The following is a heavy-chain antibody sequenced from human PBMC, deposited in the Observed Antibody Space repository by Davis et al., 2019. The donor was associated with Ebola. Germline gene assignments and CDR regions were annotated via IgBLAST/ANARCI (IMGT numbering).Heavy chain of an antibody. CDR3: ASLLYDFYYYGMDV. V-gene: IGHV4-38-2*02. CDR1: GYSISSGYY. D-gene: IGHD3-3*01. J-gene: IGHJ6*04. Sequence: SETLSLTCTVSGYSISSGYYWGWIRQPPGKGLEWIGSIYYSGSTYYNPSLKSRVTISVDTSKNQFSLKLSSVTAADTAVYYCASLLYDFYYYGMDVWGKGTTVTVSS. CDR2: IYYSGST.